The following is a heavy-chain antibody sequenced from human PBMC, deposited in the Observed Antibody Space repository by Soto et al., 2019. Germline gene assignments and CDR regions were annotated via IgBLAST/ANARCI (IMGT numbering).Heavy chain of an antibody. J-gene: IGHJ4*02. CDR2: IIPIFGTA. V-gene: IGHV1-69*01. CDR3: VGRWYSSSSSDY. D-gene: IGHD6-6*01. CDR1: GGTFSSYA. Sequence: QVQLVQSGAEVKKPGSSVKFSCKASGGTFSSYAISWVRQAPGQGLEWMGGIIPIFGTANYAQKFQGRVTITADESTSTAYMELSSLRSEDTPVYYCVGRWYSSSSSDYWGQGTLVTVSS.